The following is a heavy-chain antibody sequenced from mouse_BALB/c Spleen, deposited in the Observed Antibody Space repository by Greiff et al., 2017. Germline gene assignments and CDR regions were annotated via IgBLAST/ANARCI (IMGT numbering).Heavy chain of an antibody. Sequence: VQLQQSGAELVKPGASVKLSCTASGFNIKDTYMHWVKQRPEQGLEWIGRIDPANGNTKYDPKFQGKATITADTSSNTAYLQLSSLTSEDTAVYYCARGGIYDGYYGFAYWGQGTLVTVSA. CDR1: GFNIKDTY. J-gene: IGHJ3*01. D-gene: IGHD2-3*01. CDR3: ARGGIYDGYYGFAY. CDR2: IDPANGNT. V-gene: IGHV14-3*02.